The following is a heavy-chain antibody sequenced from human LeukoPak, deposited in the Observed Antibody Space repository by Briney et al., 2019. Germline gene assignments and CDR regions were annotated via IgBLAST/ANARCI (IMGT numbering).Heavy chain of an antibody. J-gene: IGHJ4*02. V-gene: IGHV3-53*01. CDR1: GFTFSTTA. CDR2: IYSGGST. CDR3: ARAYDY. Sequence: PGGSLRLSCAASGFTFSTTAMGWVRQAPGKGLEWVSVIYSGGSTYYADSVKGRFTISRDNSKNTLYLQMNSLRAEDTAVYYCARAYDYWGQGTLVTVSS.